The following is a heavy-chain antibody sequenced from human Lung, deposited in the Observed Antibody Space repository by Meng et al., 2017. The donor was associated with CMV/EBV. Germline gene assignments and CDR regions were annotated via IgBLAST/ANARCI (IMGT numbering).Heavy chain of an antibody. Sequence: GESLKISCAASGFTFSSYEMNWVRQAPGKGLEWVSYISSSGSIIYYADSVKGRFTASRDNAENSLYLQMNSLRAEDTAVYYCARDIAVAAADYWGQGTLVTVSS. CDR1: GFTFSSYE. CDR3: ARDIAVAAADY. J-gene: IGHJ4*02. V-gene: IGHV3-48*03. D-gene: IGHD6-13*01. CDR2: ISSSGSII.